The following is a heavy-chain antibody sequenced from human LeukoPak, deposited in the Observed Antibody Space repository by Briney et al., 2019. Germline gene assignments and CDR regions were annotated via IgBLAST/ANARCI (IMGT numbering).Heavy chain of an antibody. CDR1: GFTFSASW. Sequence: GGSLRLSCAASGFTFSASWMRWVRQAPGKGLVWVSHINTDGSFTRSEDSVKGRFTITRDNDKDTVYLQMSSLRADDAAVYYCAGGPSGTYSFDYWGQGALVTVSS. J-gene: IGHJ4*02. D-gene: IGHD2-21*01. CDR2: INTDGSFT. CDR3: AGGPSGTYSFDY. V-gene: IGHV3-74*01.